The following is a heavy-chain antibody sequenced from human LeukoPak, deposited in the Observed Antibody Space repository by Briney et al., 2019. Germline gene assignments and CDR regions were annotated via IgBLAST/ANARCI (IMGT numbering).Heavy chain of an antibody. CDR3: ARDLPGDPTYNWFDP. J-gene: IGHJ5*02. D-gene: IGHD4-17*01. CDR1: GGSISSYY. CDR2: IYTTGST. V-gene: IGHV4-4*07. Sequence: PSETLSLTCTVSGGSISSYYWSWIRQPAGKGLEWIGRIYTTGSTNYNPSLKSRVTMSVDTSKNQFSLKLSSVTAADTAVYYCARDLPGDPTYNWFDPWGQGTLVTVSS.